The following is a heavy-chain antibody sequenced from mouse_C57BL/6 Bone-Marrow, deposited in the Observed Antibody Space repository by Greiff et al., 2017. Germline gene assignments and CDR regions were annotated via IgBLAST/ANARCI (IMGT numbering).Heavy chain of an antibody. CDR1: GYAFTNYL. D-gene: IGHD3-3*01. CDR3: ARWGCGAWFAD. CDR2: INPGSGGT. Sequence: QVHVKQSGAELVRPGTSVKVSCKASGYAFTNYLIEWVKQRPGQGLEWIGVINPGSGGTNYNEQFKGKATLTADKSSSTAYMQLSSLTSEDSAVYCCARWGCGAWFADWGQGTLVTVSA. V-gene: IGHV1-54*01. J-gene: IGHJ3*01.